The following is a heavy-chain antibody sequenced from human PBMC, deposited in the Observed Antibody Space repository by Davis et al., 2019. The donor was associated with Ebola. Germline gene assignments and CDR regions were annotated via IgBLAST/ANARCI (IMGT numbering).Heavy chain of an antibody. J-gene: IGHJ4*02. D-gene: IGHD2/OR15-2a*01. CDR2: IITYNGNT. V-gene: IGHV1-18*01. Sequence: ASVKVSCKASGYTFTSHGISWVRQAPGQGLEWMGWIITYNGNTNYAQKFQDRVTLTTDTSTSTAYMELRSLRSDDTAVYYCARSANSDYWGQGTLVTVSS. CDR1: GYTFTSHG. CDR3: ARSANSDY.